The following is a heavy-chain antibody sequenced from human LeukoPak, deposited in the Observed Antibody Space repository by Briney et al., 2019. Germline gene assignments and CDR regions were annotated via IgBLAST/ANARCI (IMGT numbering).Heavy chain of an antibody. CDR1: GYSISSGFY. Sequence: SETLSLTCTVSGYSISSGFYWGWIRQPPGKGLEWVGTFYHSGSTHYNPSLKSRVTISVDTSKNQFSLRLSSVTVADTAVYFCARASYSDYVVNHWGQGILVTVSS. CDR2: FYHSGST. V-gene: IGHV4-38-2*02. CDR3: ARASYSDYVVNH. D-gene: IGHD4-11*01. J-gene: IGHJ4*02.